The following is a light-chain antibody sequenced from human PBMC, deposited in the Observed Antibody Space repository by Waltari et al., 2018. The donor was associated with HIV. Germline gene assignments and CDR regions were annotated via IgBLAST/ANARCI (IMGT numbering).Light chain of an antibody. CDR2: RDS. J-gene: IGLJ2*01. CDR1: NIGAKR. Sequence: YDLTQPVSLSVALGQTARIPCGGKNIGAKRVRWYQQRPGQAPVLIFYRDSDRPSGIPERFSASNSGNTATLTISKAQAGDEADYYCQVWDRSTGVFGGGTKLTVL. CDR3: QVWDRSTGV. V-gene: IGLV3-9*01.